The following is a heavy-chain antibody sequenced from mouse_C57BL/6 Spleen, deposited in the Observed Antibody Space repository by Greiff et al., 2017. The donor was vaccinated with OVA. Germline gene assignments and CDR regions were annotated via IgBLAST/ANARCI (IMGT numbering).Heavy chain of an antibody. D-gene: IGHD2-5*01. V-gene: IGHV5-4*03. CDR1: GFTFSSYA. Sequence: DVKLVESGGGLVKPGGSLKLSCAASGFTFSSYAMSWVRQTPEKRLEWVATISDGGSYTYYPDNVKGRFTISRDNAKNNLYLQMSHLKSEDTAMYYCAGAYYSNYGFAYWGQGTLVTVSA. CDR2: ISDGGSYT. J-gene: IGHJ3*01. CDR3: AGAYYSNYGFAY.